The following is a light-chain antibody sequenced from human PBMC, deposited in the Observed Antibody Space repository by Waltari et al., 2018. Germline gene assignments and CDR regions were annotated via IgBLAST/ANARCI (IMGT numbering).Light chain of an antibody. CDR3: SSYTSSSTRV. CDR1: SSDVGGYHN. Sequence: QSALTQPASVSGSPGQSITISCTGTSSDVGGYHNVAWYQQHPGKAPKLMIYEVSNRPSGVSNRFSGSKSGNTASLTISGLQAEDEADYYCSSYTSSSTRVFGTGTKVTVL. CDR2: EVS. V-gene: IGLV2-14*01. J-gene: IGLJ1*01.